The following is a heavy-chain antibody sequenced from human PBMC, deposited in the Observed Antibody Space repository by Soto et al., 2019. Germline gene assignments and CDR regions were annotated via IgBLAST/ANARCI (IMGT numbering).Heavy chain of an antibody. Sequence: EVQLLESGGGLVRPGGPWRLSCQASGFTLNNNALPWVRKPPGKGLEGFSAISGGGDTTSYADSVKGRFTVSRDGSKNTLYLQMSSLRAEDTALYYCAKGRGGSGSLTPRVDFWGQGTLVTVSS. V-gene: IGHV3-23*01. CDR1: GFTLNNNA. CDR2: ISGGGDTT. CDR3: AKGRGGSGSLTPRVDF. J-gene: IGHJ4*02. D-gene: IGHD3-10*01.